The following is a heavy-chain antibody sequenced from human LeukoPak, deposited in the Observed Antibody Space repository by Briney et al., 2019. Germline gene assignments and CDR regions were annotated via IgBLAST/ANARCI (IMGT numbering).Heavy chain of an antibody. V-gene: IGHV4-34*01. CDR1: GGSFSGYY. Sequence: PSETLSLTCAVYGGSFSGYYWSWIRQPPGKGLEWIGYIYYSGNTNYNPSLKSRVTISVDTSKNQFSLKLSSVTAADTAVYYCARGRYGGNSDYFDYWGQGTLVTVSS. CDR3: ARGRYGGNSDYFDY. D-gene: IGHD4-23*01. J-gene: IGHJ4*02. CDR2: IYYSGNT.